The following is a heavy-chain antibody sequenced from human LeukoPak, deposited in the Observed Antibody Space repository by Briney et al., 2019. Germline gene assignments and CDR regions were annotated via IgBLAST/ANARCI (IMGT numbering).Heavy chain of an antibody. CDR1: GYSFTSYW. J-gene: IGHJ3*02. CDR2: SYPGDSVP. D-gene: IGHD3-9*01. Sequence: GESLKISCKGSGYSFTSYWIGWVRQMPGKGLDGMGISYPGDSVPRSTPSFQGQVTISADKSISTAYLQWSSLRASDTAMYYCARCSNTKGYYDILTGYYPGRADAFDIWGQGTMVTVSS. CDR3: ARCSNTKGYYDILTGYYPGRADAFDI. V-gene: IGHV5-51*01.